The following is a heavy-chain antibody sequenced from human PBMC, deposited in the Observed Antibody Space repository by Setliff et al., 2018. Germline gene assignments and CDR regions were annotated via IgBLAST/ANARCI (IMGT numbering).Heavy chain of an antibody. CDR1: GFTFRSYA. J-gene: IGHJ4*02. V-gene: IGHV3-7*04. Sequence: GGSLRLSCAASGFTFRSYAMSWVRQAPGKGLEWVANIKQDGRDKYYVDSVKGRFTISRDNAKNSLYLQMNDLRAEDTVVYYCARGGYSYGYWGQGTLVTVSS. CDR3: ARGGYSYGY. D-gene: IGHD5-18*01. CDR2: IKQDGRDK.